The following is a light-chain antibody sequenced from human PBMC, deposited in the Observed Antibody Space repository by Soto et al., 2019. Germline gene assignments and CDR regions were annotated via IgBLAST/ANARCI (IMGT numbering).Light chain of an antibody. Sequence: EIVLRQSPATLSLSPGERATLSCRASQSVSSYLAWYQQKPGQAPRLLIYDASNRATGVPDRFSGSGSGTDFSLTISRLEPEDFAVYHCQQYSSSPRTFGQGTRLEIK. CDR3: QQYSSSPRT. V-gene: IGKV3-20*01. CDR2: DAS. J-gene: IGKJ5*01. CDR1: QSVSSY.